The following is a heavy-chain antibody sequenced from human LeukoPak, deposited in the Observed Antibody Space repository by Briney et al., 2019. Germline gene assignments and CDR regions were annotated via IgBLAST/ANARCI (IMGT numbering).Heavy chain of an antibody. V-gene: IGHV3-23*01. CDR3: ATTYCSSTSCYPYYFDY. J-gene: IGHJ4*02. CDR1: GFTFSSYA. Sequence: SGGSLRLACAAFGFTFSSYAMSWIRQAPGKGLEWVSAISGSGGVTYYADSVKGRFTISRDNSRNTLYLQMNSLRAEDTAVYYCATTYCSSTSCYPYYFDYWGQGTLVTVSS. CDR2: ISGSGGVT. D-gene: IGHD2-2*01.